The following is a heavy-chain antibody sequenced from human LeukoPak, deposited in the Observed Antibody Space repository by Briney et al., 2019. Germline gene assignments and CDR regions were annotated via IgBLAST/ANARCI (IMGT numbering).Heavy chain of an antibody. Sequence: GGSLRLSCAASGFTFSSYAMSWVRQAPGKGLEWVSAMSGSGDSTYYADSVKGRFTISRDYSKSTLYLQMNSLGAEDTAVYYCAKDQNGYGYFTFFDYWGQGTLVTVSS. J-gene: IGHJ4*02. D-gene: IGHD5-18*01. CDR3: AKDQNGYGYFTFFDY. CDR2: MSGSGDST. V-gene: IGHV3-23*01. CDR1: GFTFSSYA.